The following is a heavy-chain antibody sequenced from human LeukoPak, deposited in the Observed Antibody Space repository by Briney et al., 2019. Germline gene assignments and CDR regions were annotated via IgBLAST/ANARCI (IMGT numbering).Heavy chain of an antibody. J-gene: IGHJ4*02. V-gene: IGHV1-46*01. CDR2: INPSGGST. D-gene: IGHD1-26*01. CDR1: GYTFTNYY. Sequence: ASVKVSCKAFGYTFTNYYIHWVRQAPGQGLEWMGIINPSGGSTSYAQRFQGRVTMTRDTSTSTVYMELSSLRSEDTAAFYCASQSGSYRPFDYWGQGTLVTVSS. CDR3: ASQSGSYRPFDY.